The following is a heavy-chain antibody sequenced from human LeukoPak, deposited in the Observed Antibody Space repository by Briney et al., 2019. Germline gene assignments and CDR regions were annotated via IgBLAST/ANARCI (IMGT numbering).Heavy chain of an antibody. CDR1: GGSISSGSDY. V-gene: IGHV4-61*02. J-gene: IGHJ3*02. D-gene: IGHD3-16*02. CDR2: IYFRGST. CDR3: ARIGLGELSFLPEEAFDI. Sequence: SQTLSLTCTVSGGSISSGSDYWSWIRQPAGKGLEWIGRIYFRGSTNYNPSLKSRVTISIDTSKNQFSLNVSSVTAADTAVYYCARIGLGELSFLPEEAFDIWGQGTIVTVSS.